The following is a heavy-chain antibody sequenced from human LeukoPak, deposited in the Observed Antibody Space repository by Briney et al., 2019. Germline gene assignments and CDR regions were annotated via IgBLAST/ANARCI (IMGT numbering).Heavy chain of an antibody. CDR1: GGSISSGNYY. D-gene: IGHD3-16*01. CDR2: IYTSGHT. Sequence: SETLFLTCTVSGGSISSGNYYWYWIRQPAGKGLEWIGRIYTSGHTNYNPSLKSRVTISIDTSKNQFSLKLSSVTAADTAVYYCATDLGYWGQGTLVTVSS. V-gene: IGHV4-61*02. J-gene: IGHJ4*02. CDR3: ATDLGY.